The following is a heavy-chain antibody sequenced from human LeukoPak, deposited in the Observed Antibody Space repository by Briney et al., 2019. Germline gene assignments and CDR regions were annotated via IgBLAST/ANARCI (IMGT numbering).Heavy chain of an antibody. CDR3: ARASYASDI. CDR1: GGSISSYY. V-gene: IGHV4-59*12. CDR2: IYYSGST. J-gene: IGHJ3*02. D-gene: IGHD3-10*01. Sequence: SETLSLTCTVSGGSISSYYWNWIRQPPGKGLEWIGYIYYSGSTNYNPSLKSRVTISVDTSKNQFSLKLSSVTAADTAVYYRARASYASDIWGQGTMVTVSS.